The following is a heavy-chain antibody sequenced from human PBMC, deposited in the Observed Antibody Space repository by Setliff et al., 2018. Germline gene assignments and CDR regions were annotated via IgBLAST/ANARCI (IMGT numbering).Heavy chain of an antibody. V-gene: IGHV3-30*02. D-gene: IGHD1-20*01. CDR3: ARDGVYYAMDV. Sequence: PGGSLRLSCAVSGFNFNAYGLHWVRQAPGKGLEWLAFIRYDDSQRYYADSVRGRFTISRDNAKNSLFLQMNSLRVEDTAVYYCARDGVYYAMDVWGQGTTVTVSS. CDR2: IRYDDSQR. J-gene: IGHJ6*02. CDR1: GFNFNAYG.